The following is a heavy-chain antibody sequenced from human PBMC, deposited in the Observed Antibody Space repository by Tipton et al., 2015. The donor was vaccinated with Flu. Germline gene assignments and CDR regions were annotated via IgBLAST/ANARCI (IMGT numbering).Heavy chain of an antibody. V-gene: IGHV4-30-2*01. CDR3: SRGLATFGPSTPFDH. D-gene: IGHD3-16*01. CDR1: GDSMNIDDFS. Sequence: LSLTCSVSGDSMNIDDFSWSWIRQPPGKALEWIGYIYYNGNTFYNPSFRSRVSMSIDRSKTEFSLKLKSVTAADTAVYFCSRGLATFGPSTPFDHWGQGALVTVSS. CDR2: IYYNGNT. J-gene: IGHJ4*02.